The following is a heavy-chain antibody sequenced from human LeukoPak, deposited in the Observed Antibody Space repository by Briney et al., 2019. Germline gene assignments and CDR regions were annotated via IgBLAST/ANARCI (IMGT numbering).Heavy chain of an antibody. CDR1: GFTFITYA. J-gene: IGHJ4*02. CDR3: ARDRGSVT. Sequence: GGSLRLSCAASGFTFITYAMSWVRQAPGKGLEWVSGISLSGGTTYYADSVKGRFTISRDNAKNSLYLQMNSLRAEDTAVYYCARDRGSVTWGQGTLVTVSS. D-gene: IGHD3-10*01. CDR2: ISLSGGTT. V-gene: IGHV3-23*01.